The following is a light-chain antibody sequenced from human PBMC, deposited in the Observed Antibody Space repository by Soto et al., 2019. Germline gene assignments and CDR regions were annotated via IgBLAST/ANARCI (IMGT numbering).Light chain of an antibody. CDR1: SSDVGSYDL. CDR2: EVS. V-gene: IGLV2-23*02. Sequence: QSPLTQPASVSGSPGQSITISCTGTSSDVGSYDLVSWYQQHPGKAPQLIIYEVSKRPSGSSNRFSGAKSGNTASLTISGLQAEDEADYYCCSYAGSPLVLFGGGTKLTVL. CDR3: CSYAGSPLVL. J-gene: IGLJ2*01.